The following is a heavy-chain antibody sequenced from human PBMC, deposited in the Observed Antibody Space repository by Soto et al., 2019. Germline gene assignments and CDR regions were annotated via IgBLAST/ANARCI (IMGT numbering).Heavy chain of an antibody. CDR3: AKDRWGFSLYYYYGMDV. V-gene: IGHV3-30*18. Sequence: GGSLRLSCAASGFTFSSYGMHWVRQAPGKGLEWVAVISYDGSNKYYADSVKGRFTISRDNSKNTLYLQMNSLRAEDTAVYYCAKDRWGFSLYYYYGMDVWGQGTTVTVSS. CDR2: ISYDGSNK. J-gene: IGHJ6*02. D-gene: IGHD2-21*01. CDR1: GFTFSSYG.